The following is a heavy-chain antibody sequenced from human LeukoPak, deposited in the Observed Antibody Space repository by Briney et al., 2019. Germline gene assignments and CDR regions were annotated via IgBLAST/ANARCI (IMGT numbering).Heavy chain of an antibody. CDR3: ARVTGYMIEDYFDY. J-gene: IGHJ4*02. V-gene: IGHV4-59*01. CDR2: IYYSGST. Sequence: PSETLSLTCSVSGGSISSYYWSWIRQPPGKGLEWIGYIYYSGSTNYNPSLKSRVTISVDTSKNQFSLKLSSVTAADTAVYYCARVTGYMIEDYFDYWGQGTLVTVSS. D-gene: IGHD3-22*01. CDR1: GGSISSYY.